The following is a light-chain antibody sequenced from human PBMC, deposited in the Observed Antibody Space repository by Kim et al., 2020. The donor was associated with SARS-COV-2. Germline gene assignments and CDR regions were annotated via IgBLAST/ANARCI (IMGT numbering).Light chain of an antibody. V-gene: IGLV3-19*01. J-gene: IGLJ2*01. CDR3: NSRDTSGSHRI. Sequence: ALGQTVRITCQGDSLRNYYASWYQQKPGQAPVLVVYGKNNRPSGIPDRFSGSYSGNTASLTITGAQAEDEADYFCNSRDTSGSHRIFGGGTSLTVL. CDR1: SLRNYY. CDR2: GKN.